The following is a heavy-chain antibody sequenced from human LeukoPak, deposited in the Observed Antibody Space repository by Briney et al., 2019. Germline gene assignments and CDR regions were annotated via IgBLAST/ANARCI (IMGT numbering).Heavy chain of an antibody. Sequence: GGSLRLSCAASGFTFSSYAMSWVRQAPGKGLEWVSAISGSGGSTYYADSVKGRFTISRDNSKNTLYLQMNSLRAEDTAVYYCAKVRNYRITGTMDYWGQGTLVTVSS. J-gene: IGHJ4*02. CDR1: GFTFSSYA. D-gene: IGHD1-20*01. CDR2: ISGSGGST. V-gene: IGHV3-23*01. CDR3: AKVRNYRITGTMDY.